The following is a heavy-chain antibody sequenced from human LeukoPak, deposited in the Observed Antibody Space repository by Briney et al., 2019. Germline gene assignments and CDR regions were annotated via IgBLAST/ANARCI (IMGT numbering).Heavy chain of an antibody. V-gene: IGHV4-34*01. J-gene: IGHJ4*02. CDR2: INHSGST. CDR1: GGSFSGYY. D-gene: IGHD6-13*01. CDR3: ARAIAAAAN. Sequence: SETLSLTCAVYGGSFSGYYWSWIRQPPGKGLEWIGEINHSGSTNYNPSLKSRVTISVDTSKNQFSLKLSSVTAADTAVYYCARAIAAAANWGQGTLVTVSS.